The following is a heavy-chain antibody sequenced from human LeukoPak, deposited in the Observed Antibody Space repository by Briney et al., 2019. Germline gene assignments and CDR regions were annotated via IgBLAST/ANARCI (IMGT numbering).Heavy chain of an antibody. Sequence: GASVKVSCKASGGTFSSYAISWVRQAPGQGLEWMGGIIPIFGTANYAQKFQGRVTITADKSTSTAYMELSSPRSEDTAVYYCASSSGAPRPGYWGQGTLVTVSS. J-gene: IGHJ4*02. CDR3: ASSSGAPRPGY. D-gene: IGHD6-6*01. V-gene: IGHV1-69*06. CDR2: IIPIFGTA. CDR1: GGTFSSYA.